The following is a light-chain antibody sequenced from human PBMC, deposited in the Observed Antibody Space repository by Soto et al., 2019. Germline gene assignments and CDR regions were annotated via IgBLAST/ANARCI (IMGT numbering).Light chain of an antibody. Sequence: EVVITPSPATLSVSPGERAPLCCRASQTVSRNLAWYQQRPGQAPRLLIYDISNRAAGVPARFSGSGSETEFTLTIRSLQSEDFAVYFCQQYNNWPSFGQGTRLEIK. CDR3: QQYNNWPS. J-gene: IGKJ5*01. V-gene: IGKV3-15*01. CDR2: DIS. CDR1: QTVSRN.